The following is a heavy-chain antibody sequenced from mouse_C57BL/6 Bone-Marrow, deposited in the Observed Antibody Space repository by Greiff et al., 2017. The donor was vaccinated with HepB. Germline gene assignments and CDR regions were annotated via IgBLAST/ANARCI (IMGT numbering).Heavy chain of an antibody. V-gene: IGHV5-2*01. J-gene: IGHJ4*01. Sequence: DVKLVESGGGLVQPGESLKLSCESNEYEFPSHDMSWVRKTPEKRLELVAAINSDGGSTYYPDTMERRFIISRDNTKKTLYLQMSSLRSEDTALYYCAITTVVADYYAMDYWGQGTSVTVSS. D-gene: IGHD1-1*01. CDR2: INSDGGST. CDR3: AITTVVADYYAMDY. CDR1: EYEFPSHD.